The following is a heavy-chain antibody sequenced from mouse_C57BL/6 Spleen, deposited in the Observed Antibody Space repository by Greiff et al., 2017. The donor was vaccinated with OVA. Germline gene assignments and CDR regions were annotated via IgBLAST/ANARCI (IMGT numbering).Heavy chain of an antibody. D-gene: IGHD3-1*01. CDR2: INPNNGGT. J-gene: IGHJ2*01. CDR3: ARGREYYFDY. V-gene: IGHV1-18*01. Sequence: DVQLQESGPELVKPGASVKIPCKASGYTFTDYNMDWVKQSHGKSLEWIGDINPNNGGTIYNQKFKGKATLTVDKSSSTAYMELRSLTSEDTAVYYCARGREYYFDYWGQGTTLTVSS. CDR1: GYTFTDYN.